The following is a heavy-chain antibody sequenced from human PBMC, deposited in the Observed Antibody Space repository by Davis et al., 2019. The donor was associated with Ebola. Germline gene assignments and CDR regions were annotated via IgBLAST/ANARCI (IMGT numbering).Heavy chain of an antibody. CDR1: GFTVSSSY. J-gene: IGHJ4*02. CDR3: ARDRGNGFGELLYFDY. V-gene: IGHV3-11*01. D-gene: IGHD3-10*01. Sequence: GESLKISCAASGFTVSSSYMSWVRQAPGQGLEWVSFISTSGTTIYYADSVKGRFTISRDNAKNSLYLQMNSLRAEDTAVYYCARDRGNGFGELLYFDYWGQGTLVTVSS. CDR2: ISTSGTTI.